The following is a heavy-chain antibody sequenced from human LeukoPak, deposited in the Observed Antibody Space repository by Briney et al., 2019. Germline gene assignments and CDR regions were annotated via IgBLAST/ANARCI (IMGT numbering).Heavy chain of an antibody. CDR2: IKSKTDGGTT. Sequence: GGSLRLSCAASGITFTSAWMGWVRQAPGKGLEWVGHIKSKTDGGTTDYAAPVRGRFTISTDDSKTTSYLQMNNLKIEDTAAYYCTTDGGITIRPLFDFWGQGTLVTVSS. J-gene: IGHJ4*02. CDR1: GITFTSAW. CDR3: TTDGGITIRPLFDF. V-gene: IGHV3-15*01. D-gene: IGHD1-14*01.